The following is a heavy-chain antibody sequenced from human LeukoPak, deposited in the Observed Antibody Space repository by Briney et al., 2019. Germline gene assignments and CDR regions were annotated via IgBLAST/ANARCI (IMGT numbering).Heavy chain of an antibody. D-gene: IGHD6-19*01. J-gene: IGHJ4*02. V-gene: IGHV1-69*05. CDR2: IIPTFGTA. CDR3: ASGGIAVAFPFDY. Sequence: GASVKVSCKASGGTFSSYAISWVRQAPGQGLEWMGGIIPTFGTANYAQKFQGRVTITTDESTSTAYMELSSLRSEDTAVYYCASGGIAVAFPFDYWGQGTLVTVSS. CDR1: GGTFSSYA.